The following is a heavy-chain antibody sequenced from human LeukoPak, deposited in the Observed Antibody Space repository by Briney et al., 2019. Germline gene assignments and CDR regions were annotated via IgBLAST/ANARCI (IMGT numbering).Heavy chain of an antibody. Sequence: SETLSLTCAVYGGSFSGYYWSWIRQPPGKGLEWIGEINHSGSTNYNPSLKSRVTISVDTSKSQFSLKLSSVTAADTAVYYCARGVDDCVWGSYRPPYFDYWGQGTLVTVSS. CDR2: INHSGST. CDR3: ARGVDDCVWGSYRPPYFDY. J-gene: IGHJ4*02. V-gene: IGHV4-34*01. CDR1: GGSFSGYY. D-gene: IGHD3-16*02.